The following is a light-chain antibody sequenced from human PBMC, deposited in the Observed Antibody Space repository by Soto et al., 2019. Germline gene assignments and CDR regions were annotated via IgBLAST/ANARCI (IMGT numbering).Light chain of an antibody. Sequence: QSALTQPPSASGSPGQSVTISCTGTSSDVGGYNYVSWYQQHPGKAPKLMISEVSKRPSGVPDRFSGSKSGNTASLTVSGLQAEDEADYYCRSFAGNTNLVFGGGTKLTAL. CDR2: EVS. J-gene: IGLJ2*01. CDR1: SSDVGGYNY. V-gene: IGLV2-8*01. CDR3: RSFAGNTNLV.